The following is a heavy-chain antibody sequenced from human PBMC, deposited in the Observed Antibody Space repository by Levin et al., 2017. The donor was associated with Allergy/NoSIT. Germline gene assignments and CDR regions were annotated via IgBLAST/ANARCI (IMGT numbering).Heavy chain of an antibody. Sequence: SQTLSLTCTVSGGSISTNTYYWGWIRQPPGKGLEWIGIIYYQGRTHYNPSFKSRVALSVDTSQNQFSLRLPSVTAAATAVYYCATKREYIFSQYGMDVWGQGTTVTVS. CDR2: IYYQGRT. J-gene: IGHJ6*02. D-gene: IGHD3-9*01. CDR1: GGSISTNTYY. CDR3: ATKREYIFSQYGMDV. V-gene: IGHV4-39*01.